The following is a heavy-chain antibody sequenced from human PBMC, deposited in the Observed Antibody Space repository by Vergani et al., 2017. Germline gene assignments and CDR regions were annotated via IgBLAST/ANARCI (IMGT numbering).Heavy chain of an antibody. CDR1: GYTFSNYY. D-gene: IGHD3-9*01. J-gene: IGHJ4*02. CDR2: INPSGGHT. CDR3: ARGDYGILTGYRY. V-gene: IGHV1-46*03. Sequence: QVQVVQSGAEVKKSGASVKVSCKTSGYTFSNYYMHWLQQAPGKGLEWMGIINPSGGHTNYAQKFQGRVTMTRDTSTSTVYMELSSLRSEDTAIYYCARGDYGILTGYRYWGQGTLVTVSA.